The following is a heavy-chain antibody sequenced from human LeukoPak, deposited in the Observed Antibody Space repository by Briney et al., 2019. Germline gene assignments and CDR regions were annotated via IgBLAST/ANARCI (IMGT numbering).Heavy chain of an antibody. CDR3: VRCGGSYYYFYYMDV. J-gene: IGHJ6*03. CDR2: IIPVFGTT. V-gene: IGHV1-69*05. Sequence: ASVKVSCKASGGTFSSYAVSWVRQAPGQGLEWMGGIIPVFGTTNYTQKFQGRVTITTDESTTTAYMELSSLRSEDTAVYYCVRCGGSYYYFYYMDVWGTGTTVTVSS. CDR1: GGTFSSYA. D-gene: IGHD3-16*01.